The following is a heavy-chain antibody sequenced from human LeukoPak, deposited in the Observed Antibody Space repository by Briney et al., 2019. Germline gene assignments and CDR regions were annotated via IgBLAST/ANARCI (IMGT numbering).Heavy chain of an antibody. J-gene: IGHJ4*02. CDR2: ISWNSGSI. D-gene: IGHD6-6*01. V-gene: IGHV3-9*01. CDR3: AKEGRLAARPLDY. CDR1: GFTFDDYA. Sequence: PGRSLRLSCAASGFTFDDYAMHWVRQAPGKGLEWVSGISWNSGSIGYADSVKGRFTISRDNVKNSLYLQMNSLRAKDTAVYYCAKEGRLAARPLDYWGQGTLVTVSS.